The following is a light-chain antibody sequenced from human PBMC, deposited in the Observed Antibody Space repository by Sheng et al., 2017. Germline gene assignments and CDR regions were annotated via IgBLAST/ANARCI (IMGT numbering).Light chain of an antibody. CDR1: RVLVAG. J-gene: IGKJ1*01. CDR3: QQYNGYSWT. Sequence: DIQMTHVSFPPCLHLWETESPSLAGPVRVLVAGWPGISRNQGKPLTLLIYKASSLESGVPSRFSGSGSGTEFTLTISSLQPVDFATYYCQQYNGYSWTFGQGTKVEIK. CDR2: KAS. V-gene: IGKV1-5*03.